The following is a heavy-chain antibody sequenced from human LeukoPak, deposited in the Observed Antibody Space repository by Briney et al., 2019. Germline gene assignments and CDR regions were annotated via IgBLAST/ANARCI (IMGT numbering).Heavy chain of an antibody. D-gene: IGHD6-13*01. CDR3: AKDPDSSTSGY. CDR2: ISGNGGST. J-gene: IGHJ4*02. Sequence: GGSLRLSCAASGFTFSSYAMSWVRQAPGKGLEWVSAISGNGGSTYYADSVKGRFTISRDNSKNTLYLQMNSLRAEDTAVYYCAKDPDSSTSGYWGQGTLVTVSS. V-gene: IGHV3-23*01. CDR1: GFTFSSYA.